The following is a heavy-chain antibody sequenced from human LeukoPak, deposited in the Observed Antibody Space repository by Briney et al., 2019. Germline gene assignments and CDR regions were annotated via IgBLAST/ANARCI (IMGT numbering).Heavy chain of an antibody. Sequence: SGGSLRLSCAAYGFTFSTYWMNWVRQAPGKGLEWVANIKQDGSEKYYVDSVRGRFTPSRDSAKNSLYLQMNSLRAEDTAVYYCARAEWSNWYFDLWGRGTLVTVSS. CDR3: ARAEWSNWYFDL. V-gene: IGHV3-7*03. CDR2: IKQDGSEK. D-gene: IGHD3-3*01. J-gene: IGHJ2*01. CDR1: GFTFSTYW.